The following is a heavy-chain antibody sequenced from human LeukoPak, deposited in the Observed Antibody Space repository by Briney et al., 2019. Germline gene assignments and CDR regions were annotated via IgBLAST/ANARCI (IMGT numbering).Heavy chain of an antibody. CDR3: TRDHCRGDNCPSFDY. Sequence: ASVKVSYKPSGYTFTSFGISWVRQAPGQGLEWMGWIGAYNGDTNYAQKFQGRVTMTTDTSTSTAYMDLRSLRSDDTAVYYCTRDHCRGDNCPSFDYWGQGTLVTVSS. J-gene: IGHJ4*02. CDR1: GYTFTSFG. CDR2: IGAYNGDT. V-gene: IGHV1-18*04. D-gene: IGHD2-15*01.